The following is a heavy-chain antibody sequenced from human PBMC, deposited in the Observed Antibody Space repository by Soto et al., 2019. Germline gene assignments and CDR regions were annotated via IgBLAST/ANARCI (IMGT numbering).Heavy chain of an antibody. J-gene: IGHJ6*02. CDR3: ARVRCFNGLCHTADYGMDV. Sequence: SLKGAWKASGEGLRGDGISWVRQDPGQGLEWMGGIIPTSGTTNYAQKFQGRVAITADESTDTVYMELSRLRSEDTAVYFCARVRCFNGLCHTADYGMDVWGQGPTVTVSS. V-gene: IGHV1-69*13. D-gene: IGHD2-8*01. CDR2: IIPTSGTT. CDR1: GEGLRGDG.